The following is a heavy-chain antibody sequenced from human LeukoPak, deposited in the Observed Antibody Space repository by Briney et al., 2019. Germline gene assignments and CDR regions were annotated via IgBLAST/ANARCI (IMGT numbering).Heavy chain of an antibody. CDR2: INSYGSST. CDR3: TTHTTTMGNFDY. J-gene: IGHJ4*02. CDR1: GFIFRSHW. D-gene: IGHD4-23*01. Sequence: GGSLRLSCAASGFIFRSHWMHWVRQAPGKGLVWVSRINSYGSSTLYVDSVKGRFTISRDNAKNTLYLQMNSLGAEDTAVYYCTTHTTTMGNFDYWGQGTLVTVSS. V-gene: IGHV3-74*01.